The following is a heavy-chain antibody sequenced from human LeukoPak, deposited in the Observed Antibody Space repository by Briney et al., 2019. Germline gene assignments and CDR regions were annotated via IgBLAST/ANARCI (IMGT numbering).Heavy chain of an antibody. CDR2: IIPIFGTA. J-gene: IGHJ4*02. CDR3: ARVDSSGWSNFDY. CDR1: GGTFSSYA. V-gene: IGHV1-69*06. D-gene: IGHD6-19*01. Sequence: SVKVSCKASGGTFSSYAISWVRQAPGQGLEWMGGIIPIFGTANYAQKFRGRVTITADKSTSTAYMELSSLRSEDTAVYYCARVDSSGWSNFDYWGQGTLVTVSS.